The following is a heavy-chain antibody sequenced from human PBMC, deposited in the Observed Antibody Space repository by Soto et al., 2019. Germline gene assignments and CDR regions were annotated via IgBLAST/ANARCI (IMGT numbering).Heavy chain of an antibody. J-gene: IGHJ4*02. CDR2: ISYDGSNK. CDR3: AKGSFVVLVAATDFDY. CDR1: GFTFSSYG. V-gene: IGHV3-30*18. D-gene: IGHD2-15*01. Sequence: QVQLVESGGGVVQPGRSLRLSCAASGFTFSSYGMHWVRQAPGKGLEWVAVISYDGSNKYYADSVKGRFTISRDNSKNTLYLQMNSLRAEDTAVYYCAKGSFVVLVAATDFDYWGKGPLVTVSS.